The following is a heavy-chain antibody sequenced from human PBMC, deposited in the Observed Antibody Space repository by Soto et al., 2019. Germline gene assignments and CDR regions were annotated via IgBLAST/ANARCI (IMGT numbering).Heavy chain of an antibody. J-gene: IGHJ3*02. Sequence: QPGGSLRLSCAASGFTFSSYGMHWVRQAPGKGLEWVAVISYDGSNKYYADSVKGRFTISRDNSKNTLYLQMNSLRAEDTAVYYCAKLPSYSAPCSGGSCYTIRYAFDIWGQGTMVTVSS. CDR2: ISYDGSNK. CDR1: GFTFSSYG. CDR3: AKLPSYSAPCSGGSCYTIRYAFDI. D-gene: IGHD2-15*01. V-gene: IGHV3-30*18.